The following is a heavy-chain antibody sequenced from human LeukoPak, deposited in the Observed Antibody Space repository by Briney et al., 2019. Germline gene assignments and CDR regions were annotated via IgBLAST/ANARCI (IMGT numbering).Heavy chain of an antibody. Sequence: PSETLSLTCSVSGGXISNYYWSWIRQPPGKGLEYIGLIYYSGTTKYNPSLKSRATISVDTSKNQFSLKLTSVTAADTAVYYCARGRYYYDSSGYYYDNWFDPWGQGTLVTVSS. J-gene: IGHJ5*02. CDR2: IYYSGTT. CDR1: GGXISNYY. CDR3: ARGRYYYDSSGYYYDNWFDP. V-gene: IGHV4-59*01. D-gene: IGHD3-22*01.